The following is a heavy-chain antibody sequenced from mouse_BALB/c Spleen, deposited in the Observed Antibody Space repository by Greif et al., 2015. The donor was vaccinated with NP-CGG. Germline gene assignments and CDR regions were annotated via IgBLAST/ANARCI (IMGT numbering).Heavy chain of an antibody. CDR3: ARDLSGSAMDY. CDR1: GFSLTGYG. CDR2: IWGDGST. D-gene: IGHD1-2*01. Sequence: QVQLKESGPGLVAPSQSLSITCTVSGFSLTGYGVNWVRQPPGKGLEWLGMIWGDGSTDYNSALKSRMSISKDNSKSXVFLKMNSLQTDDTARYYCARDLSGSAMDYWGQGTSVTVSS. J-gene: IGHJ4*01. V-gene: IGHV2-6-7*01.